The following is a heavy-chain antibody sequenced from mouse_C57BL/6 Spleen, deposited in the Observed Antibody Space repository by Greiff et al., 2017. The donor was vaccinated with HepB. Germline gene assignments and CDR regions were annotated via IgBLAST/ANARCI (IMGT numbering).Heavy chain of an antibody. Sequence: EVKLVESGGGLVQPGESLKLSCESNEYEFPSHDMSWVRKTPEKRLELVAAINSDGGSTYYPDTMERRFIISRDNTKKNLYLQLSSLRSEDTALYYCAITPYWYFDVWGTGTTVTVSS. J-gene: IGHJ1*03. CDR3: AITPYWYFDV. V-gene: IGHV5-2*03. CDR1: EYEFPSHD. CDR2: INSDGGST.